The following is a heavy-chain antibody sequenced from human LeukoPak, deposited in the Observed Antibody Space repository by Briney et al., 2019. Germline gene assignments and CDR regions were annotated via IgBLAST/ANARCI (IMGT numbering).Heavy chain of an antibody. CDR2: VNPNGTDI. D-gene: IGHD6-6*01. V-gene: IGHV3-11*01. CDR3: ASGSSSVGY. J-gene: IGHJ4*02. CDR1: GFIFSDYY. Sequence: GGSLRLSCAASGFIFSDYYMSWIRQSPGKGLEWISYVNPNGTDIYSIDSVRGRFIISRDNAKNSLSLQMNSLGVEDTAVYYCASGSSSVGYWGQGTLVTVSS.